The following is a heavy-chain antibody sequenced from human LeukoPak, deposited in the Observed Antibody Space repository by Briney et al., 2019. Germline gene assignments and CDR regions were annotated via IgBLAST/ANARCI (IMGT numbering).Heavy chain of an antibody. J-gene: IGHJ4*02. Sequence: ASVKVSRKASGYTFTDNGISWVRQAPGEGLEWMGWISANSGKTNYAQRFQGRVTMTRETSSSTVYMELRSLRSDDTAVYFCARDKNYRFDYWGQGTLVSVTS. D-gene: IGHD3-16*02. CDR2: ISANSGKT. CDR1: GYTFTDNG. CDR3: ARDKNYRFDY. V-gene: IGHV1-18*01.